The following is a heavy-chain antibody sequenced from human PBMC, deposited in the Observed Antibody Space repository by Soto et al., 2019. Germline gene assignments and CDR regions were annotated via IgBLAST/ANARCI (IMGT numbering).Heavy chain of an antibody. CDR3: ARDLRPYYYYYMDV. D-gene: IGHD3-16*01. CDR2: ISSSGSTI. J-gene: IGHJ6*03. V-gene: IGHV3-11*01. CDR1: GFTFSDYY. Sequence: GGSLRLSCAASGFTFSDYYMSWIRQAPGKGLEWVSYISSSGSTIYYADSVKGRFTISRDNAKNSLYLQMNSLRAEDTAVYYCARDLRPYYYYYMDVWGKGTTVTVSS.